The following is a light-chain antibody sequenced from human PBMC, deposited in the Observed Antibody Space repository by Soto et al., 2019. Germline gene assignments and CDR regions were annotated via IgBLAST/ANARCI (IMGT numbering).Light chain of an antibody. CDR3: QQYNSYST. Sequence: DIQMTQSPSTLSASVGDRVTITCRASQSISNWLAWYQQKPGKAPKFLIYDASTLESGVPSRFSGSGSGTEFTLTISSLQPDHFATYYCQQYNSYSTFGQGTKVEIK. V-gene: IGKV1-5*01. CDR2: DAS. J-gene: IGKJ1*01. CDR1: QSISNW.